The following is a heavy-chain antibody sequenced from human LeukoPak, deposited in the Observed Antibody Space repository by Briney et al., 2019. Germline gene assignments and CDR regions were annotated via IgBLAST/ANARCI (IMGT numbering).Heavy chain of an antibody. D-gene: IGHD1-26*01. CDR3: ARRERYYFQH. Sequence: SETLFLTCTVSGGSISSSGYYWGWIRQPPGKGLEWIGSIYYSGSTYYNPSLKSRVTISVDTSKNQFSLKLSSVTAADTAVYYCARRERYYFQHWGQGTLVTVSS. CDR1: GGSISSSGYY. V-gene: IGHV4-39*01. CDR2: IYYSGST. J-gene: IGHJ1*01.